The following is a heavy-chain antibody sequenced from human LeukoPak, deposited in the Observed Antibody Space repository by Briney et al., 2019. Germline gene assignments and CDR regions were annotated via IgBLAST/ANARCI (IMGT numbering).Heavy chain of an antibody. Sequence: GASVKVSCKASGGTFSSYAISWVRQVPGQGLEWMGGIIPIFGTANYAQKFQGRVTITTDESTSTAYMELSSLRSEDTAVYYCARGRRYCSSTSCSLDPWGQGTLVTVSS. CDR2: IIPIFGTA. V-gene: IGHV1-69*05. D-gene: IGHD2-2*01. CDR3: ARGRRYCSSTSCSLDP. J-gene: IGHJ5*02. CDR1: GGTFSSYA.